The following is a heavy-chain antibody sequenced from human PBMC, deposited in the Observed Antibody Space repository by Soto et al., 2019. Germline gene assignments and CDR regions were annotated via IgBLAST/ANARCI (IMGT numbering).Heavy chain of an antibody. CDR3: ARPVVADHRAFAFDI. CDR1: GYSFTSYW. CDR2: IYPGDSDT. Sequence: GDSLKISFKGSGYSFTSYWIGWVRQMPGKGLEWMGIIYPGDSDTRYSPSFQGQVTISADKSISTAYLQWSSLKASDTAMYYCARPVVADHRAFAFDIWGQGTMVTVSS. J-gene: IGHJ3*02. D-gene: IGHD2-15*01. V-gene: IGHV5-51*01.